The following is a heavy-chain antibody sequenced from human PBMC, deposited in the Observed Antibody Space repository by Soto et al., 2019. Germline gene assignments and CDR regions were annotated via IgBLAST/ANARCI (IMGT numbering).Heavy chain of an antibody. CDR2: IYKSTTT. CDR1: GDSISTVDYF. V-gene: IGHV4-30-4*01. CDR3: ARGRYCLTGRCFPNWFDS. Sequence: SETLSLTCSVSGDSISTVDYFWAWIRQPPGQALEYIGYIYKSTTTYYNPSFESRVAISLDTSKSQFSLTVTSVTAADTAVYFCARGRYCLTGRCFPNWFDSWGQGTLVTVYS. J-gene: IGHJ5*01. D-gene: IGHD2-15*01.